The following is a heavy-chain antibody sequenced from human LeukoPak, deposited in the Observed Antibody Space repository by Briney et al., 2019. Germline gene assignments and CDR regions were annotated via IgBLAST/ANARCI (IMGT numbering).Heavy chain of an antibody. CDR3: ARDTAAGPYNWFDP. Sequence: ASVKVSCKASGYTFTSYGISWVRQAPGRGLEWMGWISAYNGNTNYAQKLQGRVTMTTDTSTSTAYMELRSLRSDDTAVYYCARDTAAGPYNWFDPWGQGTLVTVSS. J-gene: IGHJ5*02. CDR2: ISAYNGNT. D-gene: IGHD6-13*01. V-gene: IGHV1-18*01. CDR1: GYTFTSYG.